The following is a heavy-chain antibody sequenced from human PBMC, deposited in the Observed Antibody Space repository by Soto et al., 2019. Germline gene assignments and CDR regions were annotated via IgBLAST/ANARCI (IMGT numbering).Heavy chain of an antibody. D-gene: IGHD5-18*01. CDR2: ISSSSSTI. CDR1: GFTFSSYS. CDR3: ARGGYSYGIYYYYGMDV. V-gene: IGHV3-48*01. Sequence: PGGSLRLSCAASGFTFSSYSMNWVRQAPGKGLEWVSYISSSSSTIYYADSVKGRFTISRDNAKNSLYLQMNSLRAEDTAVYYCARGGYSYGIYYYYGMDVWGQGTTVTVSS. J-gene: IGHJ6*02.